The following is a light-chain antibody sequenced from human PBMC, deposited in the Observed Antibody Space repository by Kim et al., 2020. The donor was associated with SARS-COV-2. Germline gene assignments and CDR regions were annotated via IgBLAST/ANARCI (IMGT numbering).Light chain of an antibody. CDR3: QQYGSSPYT. V-gene: IGKV3-20*01. J-gene: IGKJ2*01. Sequence: LSPGERAPLSCRASQSVSNNYLAWYQQKPGQAPRLLIYGASTRATGIPDRFSGSGSGTDFTLTINRLEPEDFAVYYCQQYGSSPYTFGQGTKLEI. CDR1: QSVSNNY. CDR2: GAS.